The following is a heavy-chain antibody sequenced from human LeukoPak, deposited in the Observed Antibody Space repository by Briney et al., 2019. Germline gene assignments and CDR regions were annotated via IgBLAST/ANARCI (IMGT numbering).Heavy chain of an antibody. D-gene: IGHD2-15*01. CDR1: GYTFTSL. CDR2: INAGNGNT. Sequence: GASVKVSCKASGYTFTSLVRQAPGQRLEWMGWINAGNGNTKYSQKFQGRVTITRDTSASTAYMELSSLRSEDTAVYYCASGEKYCSGGSCHSAYFDYWGQGTLVTVSS. J-gene: IGHJ4*02. V-gene: IGHV1-3*01. CDR3: ASGEKYCSGGSCHSAYFDY.